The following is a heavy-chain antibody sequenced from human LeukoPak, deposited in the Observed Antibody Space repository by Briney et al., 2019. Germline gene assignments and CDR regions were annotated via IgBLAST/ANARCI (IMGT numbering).Heavy chain of an antibody. V-gene: IGHV4-59*01. CDR2: IYHSGTF. D-gene: IGHD6-6*01. CDR3: ARVGIAARPRYYYYYMDV. Sequence: SETLSLTCTLSGGSMSSYYWNWIRQPPGKGLEWIGYIYHSGTFNYNPSLKSRVTISVDTSKNQFSLKLSSVTAADTAVYYCARVGIAARPRYYYYYMDVWGKGTTVTVSS. J-gene: IGHJ6*03. CDR1: GGSMSSYY.